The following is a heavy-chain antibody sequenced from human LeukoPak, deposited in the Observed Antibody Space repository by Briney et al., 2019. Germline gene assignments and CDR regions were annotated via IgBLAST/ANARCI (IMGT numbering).Heavy chain of an antibody. CDR1: GGSISSYY. D-gene: IGHD3-10*01. CDR3: ARGLWFGDENPPYFDY. J-gene: IGHJ4*02. Sequence: KPSETLSLTCTVSGGSISSYYWTWIRQPPGKGLEWIGSLYYSGSTNYNPSLKSRVTISVDTSRNQFSLKLSSVTAADTAVYYCARGLWFGDENPPYFDYWGQGILVTVSS. V-gene: IGHV4-59*08. CDR2: LYYSGST.